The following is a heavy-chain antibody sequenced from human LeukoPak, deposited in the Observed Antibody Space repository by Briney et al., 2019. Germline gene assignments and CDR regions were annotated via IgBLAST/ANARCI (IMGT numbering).Heavy chain of an antibody. D-gene: IGHD1-26*01. V-gene: IGHV3-7*01. Sequence: GGSLRLSCAASGFTFSGFWMSWVRQTPGKGLEWVANIKQDGSEKYYVDSVKGRFTISRDNAKNSLYLQMNSLRADDTAIYYCARDKIVGPTTLDYWGQGTLVTVSS. CDR3: ARDKIVGPTTLDY. J-gene: IGHJ4*02. CDR1: GFTFSGFW. CDR2: IKQDGSEK.